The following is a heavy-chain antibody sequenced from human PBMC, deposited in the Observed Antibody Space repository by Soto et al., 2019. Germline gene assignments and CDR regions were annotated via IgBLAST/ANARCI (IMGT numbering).Heavy chain of an antibody. CDR1: GGTFSSYA. CDR2: IIPIFGTA. CDR3: ARDGVNYYDSSGTGAFDI. J-gene: IGHJ3*02. V-gene: IGHV1-69*13. Sequence: SVKVSCKASGGTFSSYAISWVRQAPGQGLEWMGGIIPIFGTANYAQKFQGRVTITADESTSTAYMELSSLRSEDTAVYYCARDGVNYYDSSGTGAFDIWGQGTMVTV. D-gene: IGHD3-22*01.